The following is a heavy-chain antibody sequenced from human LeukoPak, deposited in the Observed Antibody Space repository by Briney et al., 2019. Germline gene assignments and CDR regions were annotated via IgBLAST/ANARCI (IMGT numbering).Heavy chain of an antibody. Sequence: PSETLSLTCTVSGGSISNSRYYWGWIRQPPGKGLEWIGSVYHSGSTYYNPSLKSRVTISVDTSNSRFPLKLSSVTAAETAVYYCASTDPATTTYYHYFYYVDVWGKGTTVTVS. J-gene: IGHJ6*03. CDR2: VYHSGST. CDR3: ASTDPATTTYYHYFYYVDV. D-gene: IGHD1-1*01. V-gene: IGHV4-39*01. CDR1: GGSISNSRYY.